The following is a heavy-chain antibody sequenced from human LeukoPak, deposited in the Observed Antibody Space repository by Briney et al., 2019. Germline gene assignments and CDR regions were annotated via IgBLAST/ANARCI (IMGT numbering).Heavy chain of an antibody. CDR1: GFTFGSYA. J-gene: IGHJ6*02. CDR3: ARSPYDRSGNRYYYYALDF. Sequence: GGSLRLSCAASGFTFGSYALHWVRQAPGKGLEGVAVISHDGSHTYFADSVRGRFTISRDRSKNTVDLQMSSLRPEDSAVYYCARSPYDRSGNRYYYYALDFWGQGTTVSVSS. V-gene: IGHV3-30*04. CDR2: ISHDGSHT. D-gene: IGHD3-22*01.